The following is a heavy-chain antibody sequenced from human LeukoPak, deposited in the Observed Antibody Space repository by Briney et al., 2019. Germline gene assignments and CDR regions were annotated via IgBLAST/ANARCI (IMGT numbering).Heavy chain of an antibody. D-gene: IGHD2-21*02. CDR3: AKQVVTATFDY. J-gene: IGHJ4*02. CDR1: GFTFTSYV. CDR2: ISVSGSFT. Sequence: GGSLRLSCAASGFTFTSYVTSWVRQAPGKGLEWVSSISVSGSFTYYADSVKGRFTISRDNSKNTLYLQMNSLRAEDTAVYFCAKQVVTATFDYWGQGTLVTVSS. V-gene: IGHV3-23*01.